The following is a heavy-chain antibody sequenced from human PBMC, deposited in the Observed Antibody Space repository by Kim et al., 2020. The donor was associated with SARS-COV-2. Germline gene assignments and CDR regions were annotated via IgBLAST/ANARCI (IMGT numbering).Heavy chain of an antibody. CDR3: ARGSYDYGDYVANWFDP. CDR2: IYYSGST. J-gene: IGHJ5*02. V-gene: IGHV4-59*01. Sequence: SETLSLTCTVSGGSISSYYWSWIRQPPGKGLEWIGYIYYSGSTNYNPSLKSRVTISVDTSKNQFSLKLSSVTAADTAVYYCARGSYDYGDYVANWFDPWGQGTLVTVSS. CDR1: GGSISSYY. D-gene: IGHD4-17*01.